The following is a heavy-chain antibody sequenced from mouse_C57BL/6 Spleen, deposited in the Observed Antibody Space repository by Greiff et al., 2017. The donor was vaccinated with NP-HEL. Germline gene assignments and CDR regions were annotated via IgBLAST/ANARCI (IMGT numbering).Heavy chain of an antibody. CDR3: ARDGGYDGRGYYAMDY. CDR1: GFTFSDYY. V-gene: IGHV5-16*01. D-gene: IGHD2-2*01. J-gene: IGHJ4*01. CDR2: INYDGSST. Sequence: EVKLVESEGGLVQPGSSMKLSCTASGFTFSDYYMAWVRQVPEKGLEWVANINYDGSSTYYLDSLKSRFIISRDNAKNILYLQMSSLKSEDTATYYCARDGGYDGRGYYAMDYWGQGTSVTVSS.